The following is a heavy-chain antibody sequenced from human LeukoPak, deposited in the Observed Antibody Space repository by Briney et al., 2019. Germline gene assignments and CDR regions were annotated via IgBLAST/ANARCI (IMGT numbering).Heavy chain of an antibody. V-gene: IGHV3-30-3*01. CDR1: GFTFSSYA. D-gene: IGHD6-19*01. CDR2: ISYDGSNK. CDR3: ARGGAVAVLYYFDY. J-gene: IGHJ4*02. Sequence: GRSLRLSCAASGFTFSSYAMHWVRQAPGMGLEWVAVISYDGSNKYYADSVKGRFTISRDNSKNTLYLQMNSLRAEDTAVYYCARGGAVAVLYYFDYWGQGTLVTVSS.